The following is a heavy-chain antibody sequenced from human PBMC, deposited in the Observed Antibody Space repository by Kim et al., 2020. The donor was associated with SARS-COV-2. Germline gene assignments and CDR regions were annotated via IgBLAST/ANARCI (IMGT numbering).Heavy chain of an antibody. CDR3: AVGGSGPQIDY. Sequence: DTSYRPSFQGQVTLSANKSISTAYLQWSSLKPSDTAMYYCAVGGSGPQIDYWGQGTLVTVSS. CDR2: DT. V-gene: IGHV5-51*01. J-gene: IGHJ4*02. D-gene: IGHD3-10*01.